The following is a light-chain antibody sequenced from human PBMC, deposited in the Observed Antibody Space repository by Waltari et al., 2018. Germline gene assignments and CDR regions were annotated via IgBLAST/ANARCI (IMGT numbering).Light chain of an antibody. CDR2: KAT. Sequence: SYDLTQPPSLSVSPGQTATIDCSGETLPKLYAYWYQQKPGQAPLLVISKATERPAGIPERFSGSSSGTTVTLTISGVRAEDEGDYYCQSTDSSSTYTVFGGGTKLTVL. CDR1: TLPKLY. CDR3: QSTDSSSTYTV. V-gene: IGLV3-25*03. J-gene: IGLJ3*02.